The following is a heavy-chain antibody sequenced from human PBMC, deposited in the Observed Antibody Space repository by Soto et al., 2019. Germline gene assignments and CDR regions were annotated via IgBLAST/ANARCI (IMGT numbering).Heavy chain of an antibody. D-gene: IGHD6-19*01. V-gene: IGHV3-21*01. CDR1: GFTFSSYS. Sequence: GGSLRLSCAASGFTFSSYSMNWVRQAPGKGLEWVSSISSSSSYIYYADSVKGRFTISRDNAKNSLYLQMNSLRAEDTAVYYCASDPNPGQWLENWFDPWGQGTLVTVSS. CDR2: ISSSSSYI. J-gene: IGHJ5*02. CDR3: ASDPNPGQWLENWFDP.